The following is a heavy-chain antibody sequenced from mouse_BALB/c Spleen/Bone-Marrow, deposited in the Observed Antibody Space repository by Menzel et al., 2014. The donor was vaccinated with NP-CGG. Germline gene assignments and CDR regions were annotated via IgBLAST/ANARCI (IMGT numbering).Heavy chain of an antibody. CDR1: GFDFSRYW. Sequence: DVQLQEFGGGLVQPGGSLKLSCAASGFDFSRYWMSWVRQAPGKGLQWIGEINPQSNTINYTPSLKDNFIISRDNAENTLYLQMSKVRSEDTALYCCARLGYYGWFAYWGQGTLVTVSA. CDR3: ARLGYYGWFAY. V-gene: IGHV4-1*02. J-gene: IGHJ3*01. CDR2: INPQSNTI. D-gene: IGHD2-3*01.